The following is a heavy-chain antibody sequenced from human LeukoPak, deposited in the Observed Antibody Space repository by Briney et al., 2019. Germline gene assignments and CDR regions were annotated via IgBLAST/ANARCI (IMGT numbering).Heavy chain of an antibody. CDR1: GGSVNSGSYY. J-gene: IGHJ4*02. D-gene: IGHD2-21*02. V-gene: IGHV4-61*01. CDR2: IYYTGIT. CDR3: ATSQCGSDCYLAGDY. Sequence: SETLSLTCTVSGGSVNSGSYYWSWIRQHPGKGLEWIGYIYYTGITNCNPSLKSRVTISVDTSKNQFSLNLNSVTAADTAVYYCATSQCGSDCYLAGDYWGQGTLVIVSS.